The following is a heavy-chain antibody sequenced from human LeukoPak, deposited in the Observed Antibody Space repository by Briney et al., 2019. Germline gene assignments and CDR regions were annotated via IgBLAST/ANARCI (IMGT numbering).Heavy chain of an antibody. D-gene: IGHD3-10*01. V-gene: IGHV3-30*18. CDR1: GFTFSTYG. J-gene: IGHJ6*02. Sequence: GGSLRLSCEASGFTFSTYGMHWVRQAPGKGLEWVIGISYDGSNKYYVDSVKGRFTISRDNSKNTLYLQMNSLRAEDTAVYCCAKARSYYYGSGSYYKEIYYYYGMDVWGQGTTVTVSS. CDR2: ISYDGSNK. CDR3: AKARSYYYGSGSYYKEIYYYYGMDV.